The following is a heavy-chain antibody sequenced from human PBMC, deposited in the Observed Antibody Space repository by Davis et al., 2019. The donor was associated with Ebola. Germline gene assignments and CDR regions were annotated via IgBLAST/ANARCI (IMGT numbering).Heavy chain of an antibody. Sequence: PGGSLRLSCAASGISFSNYGMFWVRQAPGKVMEWVAVISPDGSDKNYADSGKGRFTISRDNSKNTLDLQMNSLRPEDTAVYYCAKDLGGGYDHSYYKYYGMDVWGKGTTVTVSS. CDR3: AKDLGGGYDHSYYKYYGMDV. CDR1: GISFSNYG. V-gene: IGHV3-30*18. D-gene: IGHD5-12*01. CDR2: ISPDGSDK. J-gene: IGHJ6*04.